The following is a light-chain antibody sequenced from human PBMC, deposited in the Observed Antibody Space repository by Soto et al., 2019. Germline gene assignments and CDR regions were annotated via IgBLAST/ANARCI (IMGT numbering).Light chain of an antibody. Sequence: IALTQSPGTLSLSPGERATLSCRASQSVGSNYLAWYQQKPGQAPRLLIYGASSRATGIPDRFSGSGSGTDFTLTINRLEPEDFAVYYCQRYGSSQFTFGPGTKVDIK. J-gene: IGKJ3*01. CDR3: QRYGSSQFT. V-gene: IGKV3-20*01. CDR2: GAS. CDR1: QSVGSNY.